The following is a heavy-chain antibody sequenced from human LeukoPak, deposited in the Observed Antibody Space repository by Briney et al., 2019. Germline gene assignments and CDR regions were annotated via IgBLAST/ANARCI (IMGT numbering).Heavy chain of an antibody. Sequence: ASVTVSCKASGYTFTSYDINWVRQAPGQGLEWMGWMNPNSGNTGYAQKFQGRVTMTRNTSISTAYMELSSLRSEDTAVYYCARGRAYYYDSSGYKNWGQGTLVTVSS. CDR3: ARGRAYYYDSSGYKN. V-gene: IGHV1-8*01. CDR1: GYTFTSYD. D-gene: IGHD3-22*01. CDR2: MNPNSGNT. J-gene: IGHJ4*02.